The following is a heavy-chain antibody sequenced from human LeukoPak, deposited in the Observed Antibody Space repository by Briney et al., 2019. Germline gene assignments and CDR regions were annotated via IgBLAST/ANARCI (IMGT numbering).Heavy chain of an antibody. Sequence: SGGSLRLSCAASGSTFSSYAMSWVRQAPGKGLEWVSAISGSGGSTYYADSVKGRFTISRDNSKNTLYLQMNSLRAEDTAVYYCAKVRTTVTTEWFDPWGQGTLVTVSS. CDR2: ISGSGGST. CDR3: AKVRTTVTTEWFDP. J-gene: IGHJ5*02. CDR1: GSTFSSYA. D-gene: IGHD4-17*01. V-gene: IGHV3-23*01.